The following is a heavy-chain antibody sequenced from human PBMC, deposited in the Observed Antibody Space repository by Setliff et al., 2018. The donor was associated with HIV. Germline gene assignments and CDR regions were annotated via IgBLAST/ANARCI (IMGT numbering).Heavy chain of an antibody. V-gene: IGHV3-7*01. CDR3: ARGVRDSSGWRPLYAMDV. CDR1: GFTFSSYW. Sequence: GGSLRLSCAASGFTFSSYWISWVRQAPGKGLEWVANINRDGSETYYLDPVKGRFTISRDNAKNSLYLQMNSLRVDDTALYYCARGVRDSSGWRPLYAMDVWGQGTTVTVSS. J-gene: IGHJ6*02. CDR2: INRDGSET. D-gene: IGHD6-19*01.